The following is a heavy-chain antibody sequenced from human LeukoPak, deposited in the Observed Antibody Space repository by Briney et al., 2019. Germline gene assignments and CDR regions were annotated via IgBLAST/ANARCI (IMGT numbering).Heavy chain of an antibody. D-gene: IGHD6-13*01. CDR3: ARGPMGSSWSSDP. J-gene: IGHJ5*02. CDR2: IYSSGST. Sequence: PSETLSLTCAVYGWSFSGYYWSWLRQPPGKGLEGIGYIYSSGSTNYNPSLKSRVTMSVDTSKNKFSLRPSSVTAADTAVYYCARGPMGSSWSSDPWGQGTLVTVSS. CDR1: GWSFSGYY. V-gene: IGHV4-59*01.